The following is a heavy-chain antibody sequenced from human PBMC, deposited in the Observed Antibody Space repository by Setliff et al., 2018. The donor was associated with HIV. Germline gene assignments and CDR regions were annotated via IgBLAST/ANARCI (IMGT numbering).Heavy chain of an antibody. V-gene: IGHV1-69*13. J-gene: IGHJ4*02. D-gene: IGHD6-6*01. CDR1: ADTFTNCL. Sequence: SVKVSCKASADTFTNCLINWVRQAPGQGLEWMGGIIPVFGPPNYAEKFQRRLTITADESTNTAYMELIGLKSEDTAVYYCARDPTGGAARFDYWGQGTLVTASS. CDR3: ARDPTGGAARFDY. CDR2: IIPVFGPP.